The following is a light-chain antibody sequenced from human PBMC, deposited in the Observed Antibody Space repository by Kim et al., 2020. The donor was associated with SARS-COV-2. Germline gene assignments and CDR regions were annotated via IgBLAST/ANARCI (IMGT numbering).Light chain of an antibody. CDR3: QVWDSSTWV. V-gene: IGLV3-9*01. J-gene: IGLJ3*02. Sequence: SVALGQPARISCGGNNIVTKNVHWNQQKPGQAPFLVMYRDTNRPSGTHERFSGSNSGNTATLTISRAQAGDEADYYCQVWDSSTWVFGGGTQLTVL. CDR2: RDT. CDR1: NIVTKN.